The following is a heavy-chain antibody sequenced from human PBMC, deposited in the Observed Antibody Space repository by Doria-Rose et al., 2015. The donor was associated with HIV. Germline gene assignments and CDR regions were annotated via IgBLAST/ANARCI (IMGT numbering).Heavy chain of an antibody. CDR2: ISSSSEYI. D-gene: IGHD3-22*01. Sequence: VQLQESGGGLVKPGGSLSLSCAASGFTFSRYSMNWVRQAPGKGLEWVSSISSSSEYIYYVHSVQGRFTISRDNAKNAVYLQMNGLRTEDTAVYYCARDHYDSSGYYRDWGQGTLVIVST. J-gene: IGHJ4*02. CDR1: GFTFSRYS. CDR3: ARDHYDSSGYYRD. V-gene: IGHV3-21*03.